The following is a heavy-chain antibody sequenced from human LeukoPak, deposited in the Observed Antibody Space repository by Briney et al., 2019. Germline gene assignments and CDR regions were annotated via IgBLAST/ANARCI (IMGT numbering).Heavy chain of an antibody. D-gene: IGHD2-15*01. J-gene: IGHJ4*02. CDR1: GASISSSAYY. CDR3: ARHPRWGYCSGGSCYPTPFFDY. V-gene: IGHV4-39*01. CDR2: LYDSGRM. Sequence: PSETLSLTCTVSGASISSSAYYWGWIRQPPGKGLEWVGSLYDSGRMYHNPSLKSRVTISVDTSKNHFSLTLSSVTAADTAVYYCARHPRWGYCSGGSCYPTPFFDYWGQGTLVTVSS.